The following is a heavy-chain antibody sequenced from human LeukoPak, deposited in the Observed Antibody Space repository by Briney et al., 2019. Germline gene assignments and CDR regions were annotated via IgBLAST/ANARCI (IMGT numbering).Heavy chain of an antibody. Sequence: GGSLRLSCAASGFTVSSNYMSWVRQAPGKGLEWVSFIYSGGSTYYADSVKGRFTISRDNSKNTLYLQMNSLRAEDTAVYYCARARPGVAGFFDYWGQGTLVTVSS. CDR1: GFTVSSNY. CDR2: IYSGGST. D-gene: IGHD6-19*01. J-gene: IGHJ4*02. V-gene: IGHV3-53*01. CDR3: ARARPGVAGFFDY.